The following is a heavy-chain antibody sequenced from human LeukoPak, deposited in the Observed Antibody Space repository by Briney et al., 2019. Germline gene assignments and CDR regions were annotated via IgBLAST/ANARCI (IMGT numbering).Heavy chain of an antibody. J-gene: IGHJ6*03. CDR2: IIPIFGTA. CDR1: GGTFRSYA. CDR3: ARAPTTVTRKPSYYYYYYMDV. V-gene: IGHV1-69*13. D-gene: IGHD4-11*01. Sequence: SVQVSCHASGGTFRSYAISWVRQAPGQGLEWMGGIIPIFGTANYAQKFQGRVTITSDESTSTAYMELSSLRSEDTAVYYCARAPTTVTRKPSYYYYYYMDVWGKGTTVTVSS.